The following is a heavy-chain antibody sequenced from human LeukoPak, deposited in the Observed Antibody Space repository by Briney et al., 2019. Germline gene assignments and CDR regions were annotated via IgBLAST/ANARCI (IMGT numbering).Heavy chain of an antibody. CDR2: ISGSGGST. J-gene: IGHJ4*02. D-gene: IGHD2-8*01. CDR1: GFTFSSYA. V-gene: IGHV3-23*01. Sequence: GGSLRLSCAASGFTFSSYAMSWVRQAPGKGLEWVSAISGSGGSTYYADSVKGRFTISRDNSKNTLYLQMNSLRAEDTAVYYCASGYCTNDVCYTGGFDYWGQGTLVTVSS. CDR3: ASGYCTNDVCYTGGFDY.